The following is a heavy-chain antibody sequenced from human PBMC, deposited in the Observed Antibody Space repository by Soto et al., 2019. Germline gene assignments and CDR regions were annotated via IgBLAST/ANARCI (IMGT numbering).Heavy chain of an antibody. D-gene: IGHD6-19*01. J-gene: IGHJ3*02. CDR2: ISGSGGST. Sequence: PGGSLRLSCAASGFTFSSYAMSWVRQAPGKGLEWVSAISGSGGSTYYADSVKGRFTISRDNSKNTLYLQMNSLRAEDMAVYYCAKARIAVAGTPDAFDIWGQGTMVTVS. CDR1: GFTFSSYA. CDR3: AKARIAVAGTPDAFDI. V-gene: IGHV3-23*01.